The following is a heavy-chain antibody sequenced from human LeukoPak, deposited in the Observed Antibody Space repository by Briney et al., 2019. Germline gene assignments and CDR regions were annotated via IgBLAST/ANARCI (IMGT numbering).Heavy chain of an antibody. J-gene: IGHJ3*02. CDR3: AKVVRGVLLTGAFDI. Sequence: PGGSLRLSCAASGFTFSSYAMSWVRQAPGKGLEWVSAISGSGGSTYYADSVKGRFTISRDSSKNTLYLQMNSLRAEDTAVYYCAKVVRGVLLTGAFDIWGQGTMVTVSS. V-gene: IGHV3-23*01. D-gene: IGHD3-10*01. CDR1: GFTFSSYA. CDR2: ISGSGGST.